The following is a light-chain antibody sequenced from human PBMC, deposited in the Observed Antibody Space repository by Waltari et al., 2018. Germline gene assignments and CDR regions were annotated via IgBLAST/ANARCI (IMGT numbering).Light chain of an antibody. CDR3: QHYDHSPYT. J-gene: IGKJ2*01. Sequence: EIVLTQSPGTLSLSPGEGAALSCRASQSVGTGNLAWYQHKPGQAPRLLTHSTYRRATGIPDRFSGSGSGTDFTLTISRLEPEDFAVYYCQHYDHSPYTFGQGTKLEIK. CDR1: QSVGTGN. CDR2: STY. V-gene: IGKV3-20*01.